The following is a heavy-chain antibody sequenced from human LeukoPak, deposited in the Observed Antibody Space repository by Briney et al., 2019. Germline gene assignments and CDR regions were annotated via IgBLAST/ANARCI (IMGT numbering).Heavy chain of an antibody. J-gene: IGHJ4*02. Sequence: PSETLSLTCTVSGGSISSSSYYWGWIRQPPGKGLEWIGSIYYSGSTYYNPSLKSRVTISVDTSKNQFSLKLSSVTAADTAVYYCANGRYSSDYWGQGTLVTVSS. D-gene: IGHD6-13*01. CDR3: ANGRYSSDY. CDR1: GGSISSSSYY. V-gene: IGHV4-39*07. CDR2: IYYSGST.